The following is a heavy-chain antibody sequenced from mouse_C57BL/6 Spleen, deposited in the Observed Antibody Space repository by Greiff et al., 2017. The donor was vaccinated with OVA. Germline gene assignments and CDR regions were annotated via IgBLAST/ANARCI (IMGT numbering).Heavy chain of an antibody. J-gene: IGHJ2*01. CDR3: ARRGFYGSGSFDY. V-gene: IGHV1-50*01. CDR2: IDPSDSYT. CDR1: GYTFTSYW. Sequence: QVQLQQPGAELVKPGASVKLSCKASGYTFTSYWMQWVKQRPGQGLEWIGEIDPSDSYTNYNQKFKGKATLTVDTSSSTAYMQLSSLTSEDSAVYYCARRGFYGSGSFDYWGQGTTLTVSS. D-gene: IGHD1-1*01.